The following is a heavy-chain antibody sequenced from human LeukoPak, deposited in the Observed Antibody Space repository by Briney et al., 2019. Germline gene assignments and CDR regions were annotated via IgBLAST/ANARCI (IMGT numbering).Heavy chain of an antibody. CDR3: ARNNGMDV. Sequence: GGSLRLSCAASGFTFSSYWMNWVRQVPGRGPEWVANVNRDGSETYYLDSVKGRFTISKDNAKNSLYLQMNSLRAEDTALYHCARNNGMDVWGQGTTVIVSS. J-gene: IGHJ6*02. CDR1: GFTFSSYW. V-gene: IGHV3-7*03. CDR2: VNRDGSET.